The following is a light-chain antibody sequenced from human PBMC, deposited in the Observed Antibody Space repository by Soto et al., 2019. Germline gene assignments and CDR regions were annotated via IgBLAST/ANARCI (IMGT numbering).Light chain of an antibody. CDR2: DNN. Sequence: QSVLTQPPSVSAAPGQKVTISCSGSSSNIGNNYVSWYQQLPGTAPKLLIYDNNKRPSGIPDRFSGSKSGTSATLGITGLQTGDEADYYCGTWDSSLSAYVFGTGTHLTVL. V-gene: IGLV1-51*01. J-gene: IGLJ1*01. CDR3: GTWDSSLSAYV. CDR1: SSNIGNNY.